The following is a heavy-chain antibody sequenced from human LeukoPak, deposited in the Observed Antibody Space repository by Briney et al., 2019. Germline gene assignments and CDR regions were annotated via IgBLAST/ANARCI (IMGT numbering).Heavy chain of an antibody. CDR2: IRSKAYGGTT. Sequence: GGSLRLSCTASGFTFGDYAMSWVRQAPGKGLEWVGFIRSKAYGGTTEYAASVKGRFTISRDDSKSIAYLQMNSLKTEDTAVYYCTREVERYSGSYFDYWGQGTLVTVSS. J-gene: IGHJ4*02. D-gene: IGHD1-26*01. V-gene: IGHV3-49*04. CDR1: GFTFGDYA. CDR3: TREVERYSGSYFDY.